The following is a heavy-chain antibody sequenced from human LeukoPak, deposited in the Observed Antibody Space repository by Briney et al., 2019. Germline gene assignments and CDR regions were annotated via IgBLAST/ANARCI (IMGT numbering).Heavy chain of an antibody. Sequence: GGSLRLSCAASGFTFRSYGMHWVRQAPGKGLEWVAFTRYDGNNKYYADSVKGRFTISRDNSKNTVYPQMNSLRAEDTAVYYCAKNKYGCSSTSCYGLDYWGQGTLVTVSS. V-gene: IGHV3-30*02. CDR1: GFTFRSYG. J-gene: IGHJ4*02. D-gene: IGHD2-2*01. CDR2: TRYDGNNK. CDR3: AKNKYGCSSTSCYGLDY.